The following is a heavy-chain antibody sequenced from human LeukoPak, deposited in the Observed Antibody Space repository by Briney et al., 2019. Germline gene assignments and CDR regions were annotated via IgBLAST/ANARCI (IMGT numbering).Heavy chain of an antibody. CDR3: ARPPDYAGTLYDWAY. V-gene: IGHV3-30-3*01. D-gene: IGHD4-23*01. J-gene: IGHJ4*02. CDR1: GFISSNHA. CDR2: ISYDGSEK. Sequence: GRSLRLSCAASGFISSNHAIHWVRQAPGKGLEWVAVISYDGSEKSYGDSVKGRFTISRDNSKNTLYLQMNCLRPEDTAVYYCARPPDYAGTLYDWAYWGQGALLTVS.